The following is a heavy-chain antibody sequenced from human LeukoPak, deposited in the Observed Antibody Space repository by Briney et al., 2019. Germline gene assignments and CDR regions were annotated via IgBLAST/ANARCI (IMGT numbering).Heavy chain of an antibody. CDR2: IIPIFGTA. D-gene: IGHD6-19*01. CDR1: GGTFSNCA. V-gene: IGHV1-69*13. CDR3: ARILSSSWYEYFHH. J-gene: IGHJ1*01. Sequence: SVKVSCKASGGTFSNCAISWVRQAPGQGLEWMGAIIPIFGTANYAQKFQGRVTITADESTSTAYMELSSLRSEDTAVYYCARILSSSWYEYFHHWGQGTLVTVSS.